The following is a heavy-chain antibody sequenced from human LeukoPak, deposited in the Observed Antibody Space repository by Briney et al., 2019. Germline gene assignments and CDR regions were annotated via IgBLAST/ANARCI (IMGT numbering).Heavy chain of an antibody. D-gene: IGHD3-22*01. J-gene: IGHJ3*02. V-gene: IGHV4-59*08. Sequence: PSETLSLTCTVSGGSISSYYWSWIRRPPGKGLEWIGYIYYSGSTNYNPSLKSRVTISVDTSKNQFSLKLSSVTAADTAVYYCARHTYYYDSSGYYPAFDIWGQGTMVTVSS. CDR3: ARHTYYYDSSGYYPAFDI. CDR1: GGSISSYY. CDR2: IYYSGST.